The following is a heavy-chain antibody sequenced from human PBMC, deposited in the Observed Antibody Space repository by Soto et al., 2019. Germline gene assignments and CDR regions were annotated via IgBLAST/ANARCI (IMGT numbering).Heavy chain of an antibody. V-gene: IGHV1-69*14. J-gene: IGHJ4*02. CDR2: IIPIFGTA. CDR3: AILPRGYSYVLEDY. Sequence: QVQLVQSGAEVKKPGSSVKVSCKASGGTFSSYAISWVRQAPGQGLEWMGGIIPIFGTANYAQKFQGRVTITADKSTSTAYMELSSLRSEDTAVYYFAILPRGYSYVLEDYWGQGTLVTVSS. CDR1: GGTFSSYA. D-gene: IGHD5-18*01.